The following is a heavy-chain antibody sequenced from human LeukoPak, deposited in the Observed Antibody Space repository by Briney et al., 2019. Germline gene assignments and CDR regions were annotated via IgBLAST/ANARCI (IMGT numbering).Heavy chain of an antibody. D-gene: IGHD1-26*01. CDR1: GGSSSSYY. V-gene: IGHV4-4*08. CDR3: ASLRERSYYARGFDY. J-gene: IGHJ4*02. CDR2: IYDSGST. Sequence: SETLSLTCTVSGGSSSSYYWSWIRQPPGKGLEWIGYIYDSGSTNYNPSLKSRVTISVDTSKNQFSLKLGSVTAADTAVYYCASLRERSYYARGFDYWGQGTLVTVSS.